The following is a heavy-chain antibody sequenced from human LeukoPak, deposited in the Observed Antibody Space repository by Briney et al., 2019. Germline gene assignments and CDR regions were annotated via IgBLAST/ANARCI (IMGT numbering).Heavy chain of an antibody. CDR3: ARYGNGAWLAHYSFDM. V-gene: IGHV3-23*01. D-gene: IGHD6-19*01. Sequence: GGSLRLSCAASGFTFSSYAMSWVRQAPGKGLEWVSAISGSGGSTYYADSVKGRFTISRDNSKNTLYLQMNSLRAEDTAVYYCARYGNGAWLAHYSFDMWGQGTMVTVSS. J-gene: IGHJ3*02. CDR2: ISGSGGST. CDR1: GFTFSSYA.